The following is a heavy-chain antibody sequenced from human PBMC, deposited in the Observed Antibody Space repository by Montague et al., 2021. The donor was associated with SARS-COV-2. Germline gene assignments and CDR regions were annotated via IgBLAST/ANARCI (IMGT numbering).Heavy chain of an antibody. Sequence: SETLSLTCTVSGDSISSSSNYWGWIRQSPGKGLEWIGSINYGETTYYNPSLKSRLTISVDTSKNQFSLRLMSVTAADSAVYYCARPKHDNSPDWAFDIWGQGTMVTVSS. CDR1: GDSISSSSNY. CDR2: INYGETT. J-gene: IGHJ3*02. V-gene: IGHV4-39*01. D-gene: IGHD3-22*01. CDR3: ARPKHDNSPDWAFDI.